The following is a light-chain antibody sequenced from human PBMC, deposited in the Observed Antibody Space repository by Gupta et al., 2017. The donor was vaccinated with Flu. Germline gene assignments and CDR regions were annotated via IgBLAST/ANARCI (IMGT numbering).Light chain of an antibody. Sequence: DIQMTQSPSSLSASVGDRVTITCRASQSISSYLNWYQQKPGKAPKLLIYAASSFQSGVPSRFSGSGSGTDFTLTIRMLHPEDFTTYYCQQSDGTLYSFGQGTKLEIK. J-gene: IGKJ2*03. CDR3: QQSDGTLYS. CDR1: QSISSY. CDR2: AAS. V-gene: IGKV1-39*01.